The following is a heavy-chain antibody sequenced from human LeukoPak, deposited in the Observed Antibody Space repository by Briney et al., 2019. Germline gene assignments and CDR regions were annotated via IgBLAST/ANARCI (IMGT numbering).Heavy chain of an antibody. Sequence: GGSLRLSCEASGFTFSSYAMSWVRQAPGKGLEWVSVISGSGDSTYYADSVEGRCTSSRDNSKDALYLQMNSLRAEDTAVYYCAREGTGYYFDQWGQGTLVTVSS. V-gene: IGHV3-23*01. CDR2: ISGSGDST. CDR1: GFTFSSYA. J-gene: IGHJ4*02. CDR3: AREGTGYYFDQ. D-gene: IGHD3-9*01.